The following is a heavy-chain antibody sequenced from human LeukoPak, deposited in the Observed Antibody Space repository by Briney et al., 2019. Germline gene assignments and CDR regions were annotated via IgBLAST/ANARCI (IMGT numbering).Heavy chain of an antibody. D-gene: IGHD3-3*01. J-gene: IGHJ6*02. CDR1: GYIFTSHG. V-gene: IGHV1-69*13. CDR3: ARDPYKGLFTIFGVLHYYGMDV. Sequence: GASVKVSCKTSGYIFTSHGINWVRQAPGQGLEWMGGIIPIFGTANYAQKFQGRVTITADESTSTAYMELSSLRFEDTAVYYCARDPYKGLFTIFGVLHYYGMDVWGQGTTVTVSS. CDR2: IIPIFGTA.